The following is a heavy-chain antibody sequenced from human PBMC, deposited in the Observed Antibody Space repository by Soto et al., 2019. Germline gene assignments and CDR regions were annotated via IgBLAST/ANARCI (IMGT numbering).Heavy chain of an antibody. V-gene: IGHV3-23*01. CDR1: GFTFSNYA. J-gene: IGHJ4*02. D-gene: IGHD1-26*01. CDR3: AQDIGREQQIAF. CDR2: ISSTADGT. Sequence: GGSLRLSCAASGFTFSNYAMGWVRQAPGKGLEWVSTISSTADGTDYADSVKGRFTISRDNSKNTLYLQMNSLRAEDTAVYYCAQDIGREQQIAFRARGTLVPVSS.